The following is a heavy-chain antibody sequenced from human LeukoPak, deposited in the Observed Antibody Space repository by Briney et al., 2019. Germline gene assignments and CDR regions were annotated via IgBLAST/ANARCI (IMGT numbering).Heavy chain of an antibody. Sequence: SVKVSCKASGGTFNKYAITWVRQAPGQGLEWMGGIIPMYAPARYAQNFQGRVTITTDESTSTAYMELSSLKSEDTALYYCARGAHSGSFSSWFHPWGQGTLVTVSS. CDR2: IIPMYAPA. V-gene: IGHV1-69*05. D-gene: IGHD3-10*01. CDR3: ARGAHSGSFSSWFHP. CDR1: GGTFNKYA. J-gene: IGHJ5*02.